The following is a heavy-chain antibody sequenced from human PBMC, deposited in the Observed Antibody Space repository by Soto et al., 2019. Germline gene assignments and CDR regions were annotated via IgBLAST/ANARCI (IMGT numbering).Heavy chain of an antibody. V-gene: IGHV5-10-1*01. D-gene: IGHD3-10*02. CDR3: AKDQLYIRGVIHNWFDP. CDR1: GYSFTSYW. J-gene: IGHJ5*02. CDR2: IDPSDSYT. Sequence: LGESLKISCKGSGYSFTSYWISWVRQMPGKGLEWMGRIDPSDSYTDYSPSFQGHVAISADKSISTAYLQWSSLKASDTAMYYCAKDQLYIRGVIHNWFDPWGQGTLVTVSS.